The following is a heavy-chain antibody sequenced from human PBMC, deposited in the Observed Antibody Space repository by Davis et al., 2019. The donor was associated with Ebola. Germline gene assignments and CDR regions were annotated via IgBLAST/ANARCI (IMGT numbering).Heavy chain of an antibody. Sequence: PGGSLRLSCAASGVTFSSYWMHWVRQAPGKGLVWVSRINPDGSFTDYADSVKGRFSIPRDSTSNTLYLQMNGLRAEDTAVYYCARSSYQPDYWGQGTLVTVSS. V-gene: IGHV3-74*01. CDR3: ARSSYQPDY. CDR2: INPDGSFT. CDR1: GVTFSSYW. J-gene: IGHJ4*02. D-gene: IGHD2-2*01.